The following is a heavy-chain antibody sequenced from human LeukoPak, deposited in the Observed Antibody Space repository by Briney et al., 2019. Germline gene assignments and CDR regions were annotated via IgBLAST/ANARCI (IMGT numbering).Heavy chain of an antibody. CDR2: INSDGSST. V-gene: IGHV3-74*01. CDR1: GFIFDDYA. Sequence: GGSLRLSCAASGFIFDDYAMHWVRQAPGKGLVWVSRINSDGSSTSYADSVKGRFTISRDNAKNTLYLQMNSLRAEDTAVYYCARDSYSSGAHFDYWGQGTLVTVSS. CDR3: ARDSYSSGAHFDY. J-gene: IGHJ4*02. D-gene: IGHD6-19*01.